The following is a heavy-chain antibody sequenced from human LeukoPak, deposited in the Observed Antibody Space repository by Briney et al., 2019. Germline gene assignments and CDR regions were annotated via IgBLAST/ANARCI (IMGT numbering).Heavy chain of an antibody. Sequence: GGSLRLXCAASGFTFSNYAMQWVRRAPGKGLEYVAGIRSNGYTTYYANSVKGRFTISRDISKNTLYLQMGSLRVEDMAVYYCARFDRDGYAFWYFDLWGRGTLVTVSS. CDR3: ARFDRDGYAFWYFDL. CDR1: GFTFSNYA. J-gene: IGHJ2*01. V-gene: IGHV3-64*01. CDR2: IRSNGYTT. D-gene: IGHD5-24*01.